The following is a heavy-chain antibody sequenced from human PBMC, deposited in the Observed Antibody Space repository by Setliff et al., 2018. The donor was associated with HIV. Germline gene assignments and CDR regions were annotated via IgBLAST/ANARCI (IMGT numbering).Heavy chain of an antibody. V-gene: IGHV3-15*07. D-gene: IGHD2-15*01. CDR1: GFTFNKAW. Sequence: KPGGSLRLSCALSGFTFNKAWMNWVRQAPGKGLEWVGRVKSPTDGDTTDYAAPVKGRFTISRDDSKNTLFLQMDSLQTEDKGVYYCSTEYCSGAICPESWGQGTLVTVSS. CDR3: STEYCSGAICPES. CDR2: VKSPTDGDTT. J-gene: IGHJ5*02.